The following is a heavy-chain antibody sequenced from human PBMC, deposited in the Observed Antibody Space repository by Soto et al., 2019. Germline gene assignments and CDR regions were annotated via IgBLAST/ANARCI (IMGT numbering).Heavy chain of an antibody. CDR2: INHSGST. CDR1: GGSFSGYY. J-gene: IGHJ5*02. Sequence: QVQLQQWGAGLLKPSETLSLTCAVYGGSFSGYYWSWIRQPPGKGLEWIGEINHSGSTNYNPSLNSRVTITVHTSKNQFSLELSSVTAADTAVYYCARGRRVYCSGGSCYSVVVVGYNWFDPWGQGSLVTVAS. CDR3: ARGRRVYCSGGSCYSVVVVGYNWFDP. V-gene: IGHV4-34*01. D-gene: IGHD2-15*01.